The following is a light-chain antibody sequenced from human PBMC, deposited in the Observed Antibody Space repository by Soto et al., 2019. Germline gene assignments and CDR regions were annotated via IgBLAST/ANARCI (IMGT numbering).Light chain of an antibody. CDR1: SSDVGGYNY. Sequence: QSALTQPASVSGSPGQSITISCTGTSSDVGGYNYVSWYQQHPGKAPKLMIYDVSNRPSGVSNRFSGSKSGNTASLTISGLQXEDEADYYCISYTSSSTLGVFGGGTQLTVL. CDR3: ISYTSSSTLGV. V-gene: IGLV2-14*01. J-gene: IGLJ2*01. CDR2: DVS.